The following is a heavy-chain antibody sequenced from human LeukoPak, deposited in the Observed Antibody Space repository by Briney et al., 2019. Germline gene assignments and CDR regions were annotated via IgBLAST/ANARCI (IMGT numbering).Heavy chain of an antibody. D-gene: IGHD3-22*01. CDR1: GFTFSSYS. V-gene: IGHV3-21*01. CDR3: ARPDIPYDSSGPLGY. CDR2: ISSSSSYI. Sequence: GGSLRLSCAASGFTFSSYSMNWVRQAPGKGLEWVSSISSSSSYIYYADSVKGRFTISRDNAKNSLYLQMNSLRAEDTAVYYCARPDIPYDSSGPLGYWGQGTLVTVSS. J-gene: IGHJ4*02.